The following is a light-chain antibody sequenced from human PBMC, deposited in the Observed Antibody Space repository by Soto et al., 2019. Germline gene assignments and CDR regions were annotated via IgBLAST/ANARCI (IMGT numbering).Light chain of an antibody. J-gene: IGLJ2*01. CDR2: DVS. V-gene: IGLV2-14*01. CDR3: SSYTSSSTVL. Sequence: QSVLTQPASVSGSPGQSITISCTGTSSDVGGYNYVSWYQQHPGKAPKLMIYDVSNRPSGVSNRFSGSKSGNTASLTISGLQAEDEADYYCSSYTSSSTVLFGGGTQLTV. CDR1: SSDVGGYNY.